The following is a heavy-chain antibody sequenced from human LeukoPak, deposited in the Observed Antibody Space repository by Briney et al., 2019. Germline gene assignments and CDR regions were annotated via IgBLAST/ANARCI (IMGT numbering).Heavy chain of an antibody. CDR2: VSSSSTYI. Sequence: GGSLRLSCAVSGFTFSRYSMNWVRQAPGKGLEWVSSVSSSSTYIYYADSVKGRFTISRDNAKNSLYLQMNSLRAEDTAVYYCARRDIVVVPAAMNMAGFDYWGQGTLVTVSS. D-gene: IGHD2-2*01. J-gene: IGHJ4*02. V-gene: IGHV3-21*01. CDR1: GFTFSRYS. CDR3: ARRDIVVVPAAMNMAGFDY.